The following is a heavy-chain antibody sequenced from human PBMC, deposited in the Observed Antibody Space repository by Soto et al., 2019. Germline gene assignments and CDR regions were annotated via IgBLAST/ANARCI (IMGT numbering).Heavy chain of an antibody. CDR1: GFTFDDYT. Sequence: LRLSCAASGFTFDDYTMHWVRQAPGKGLEWVSLISWDGGSTYYADSVKGRFTISRDNSKNSLYLQMNSLRTEDTALYCCAKDSRGPPGIAAAGLYGMDVWGQGTTVTVSS. J-gene: IGHJ6*02. V-gene: IGHV3-43*01. CDR2: ISWDGGST. CDR3: AKDSRGPPGIAAAGLYGMDV. D-gene: IGHD6-13*01.